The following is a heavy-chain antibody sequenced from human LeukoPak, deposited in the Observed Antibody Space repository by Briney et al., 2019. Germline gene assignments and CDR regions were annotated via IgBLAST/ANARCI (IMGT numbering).Heavy chain of an antibody. CDR2: ISGSGGST. J-gene: IGHJ4*02. CDR3: AKGGGLGFGELFDY. D-gene: IGHD3-10*01. Sequence: GGSLRLSCAASGFTFSSYAMSWVRQAPGKGLEWVSAISGSGGSTYYADSVKGRFTISRDNSKNTLYLQMNSLRAEDRAVYYCAKGGGLGFGELFDYWGQGTLVTVSS. CDR1: GFTFSSYA. V-gene: IGHV3-23*01.